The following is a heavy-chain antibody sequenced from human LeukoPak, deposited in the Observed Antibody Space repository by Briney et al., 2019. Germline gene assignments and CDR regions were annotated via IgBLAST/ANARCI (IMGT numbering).Heavy chain of an antibody. CDR3: AREGGDSSGYVFDY. Sequence: PSETLSLTCTVSGGSISSSSYYWGWIRQPPGKGLEWIGSIYYSGSTYYNPSLKSRVTISVDTSKNQFSLKLSSVTAADTAVYYCAREGGDSSGYVFDYWGQGTLVTVSS. V-gene: IGHV4-39*07. CDR2: IYYSGST. D-gene: IGHD3-22*01. J-gene: IGHJ4*02. CDR1: GGSISSSSYY.